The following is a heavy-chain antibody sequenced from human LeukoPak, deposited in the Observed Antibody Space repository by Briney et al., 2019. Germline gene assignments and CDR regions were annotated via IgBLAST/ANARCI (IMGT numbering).Heavy chain of an antibody. V-gene: IGHV3-23*01. Sequence: GGSLRLSCAASGFTFSSYSMNWVRQAPGKGLEWVSAISGSGGSTYYADSVKGRFTISRDNSKNTLYLQMNSLRAEDTAVYYCAKEAYYDSSGYESDAFDIWGQGTMVTVSS. CDR2: ISGSGGST. J-gene: IGHJ3*02. CDR1: GFTFSSYS. CDR3: AKEAYYDSSGYESDAFDI. D-gene: IGHD3-22*01.